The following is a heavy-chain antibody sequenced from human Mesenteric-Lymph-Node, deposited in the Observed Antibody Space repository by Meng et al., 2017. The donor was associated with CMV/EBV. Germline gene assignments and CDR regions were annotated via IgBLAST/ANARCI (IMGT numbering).Heavy chain of an antibody. J-gene: IGHJ6*02. V-gene: IGHV1-2*02. Sequence: ASVKVSCKASGYTFTGYYMHWVRQAPGQGLEWMGWINSNSGVINYAQKFQGRVTMTRDTSISTAYMELSRLRSDDTAVYYCARPFRGYYYYGMDVWGQGTTVTVSS. D-gene: IGHD3-16*01. CDR3: ARPFRGYYYYGMDV. CDR2: INSNSGVI. CDR1: GYTFTGYY.